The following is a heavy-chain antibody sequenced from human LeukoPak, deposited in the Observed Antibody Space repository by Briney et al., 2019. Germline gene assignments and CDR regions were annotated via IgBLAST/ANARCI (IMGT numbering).Heavy chain of an antibody. D-gene: IGHD6-19*01. CDR3: AKAAPGVAVAGYFDY. Sequence: GKSLRLSCAASGFTFDDYAMHWVRQPPGKGLEWVSGISWNSGSIGYADSVKGRFTISRDNAKNSLYLQMNSLRAEDTALYYCAKAAPGVAVAGYFDYWGQGTLVTVSS. CDR1: GFTFDDYA. J-gene: IGHJ4*02. V-gene: IGHV3-9*01. CDR2: ISWNSGSI.